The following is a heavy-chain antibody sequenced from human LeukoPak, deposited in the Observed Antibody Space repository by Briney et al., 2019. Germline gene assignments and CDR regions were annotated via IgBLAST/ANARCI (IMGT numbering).Heavy chain of an antibody. CDR3: ARVGSGLRVSGWFDS. Sequence: GASVKVSCKASGYTFTNSYLHWVRQAPGQGLEWMGIISPSGGSTTYAQKFQGRVTMTRDTSTSPVYMELSSLRSEDTAVYYCARVGSGLRVSGWFDSWGQGTLVTVSS. J-gene: IGHJ5*01. V-gene: IGHV1-46*01. CDR1: GYTFTNSY. CDR2: ISPSGGST. D-gene: IGHD3-16*01.